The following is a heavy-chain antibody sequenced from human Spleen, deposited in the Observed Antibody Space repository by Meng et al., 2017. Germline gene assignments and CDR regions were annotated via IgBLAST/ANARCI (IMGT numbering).Heavy chain of an antibody. CDR2: INHSGST. CDR1: GYSISSGYY. J-gene: IGHJ4*02. V-gene: IGHV4-38-2*01. CDR3: ARGFKGYCSGGSCYSRYYFDY. D-gene: IGHD2-15*01. Sequence: SETLSLTCAVSGYSISSGYYWGWIRQPPGKGLEWIGEINHSGSTNYNPSLKSRVTISVDTSKNQFSLKLSSVTAADTAVYYCARGFKGYCSGGSCYSRYYFDYWGQGTLVTVSS.